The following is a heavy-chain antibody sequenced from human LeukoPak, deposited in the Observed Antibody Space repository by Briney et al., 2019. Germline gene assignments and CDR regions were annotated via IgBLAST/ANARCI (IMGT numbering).Heavy chain of an antibody. V-gene: IGHV4-4*07. CDR1: GGFISSYF. CDR3: ARDYIVNTGVVAFDI. J-gene: IGHJ3*02. CDR2: IYDGGKT. Sequence: PSETLSLTCSVSGGFISSYFCNCIRQPARKGLEWVGHIYDGGKTNYNPSLRGRATISVDTSRNQFSLELRSVTAADTAVYYCARDYIVNTGVVAFDIWGQGRMVTVSS. D-gene: IGHD5-12*01.